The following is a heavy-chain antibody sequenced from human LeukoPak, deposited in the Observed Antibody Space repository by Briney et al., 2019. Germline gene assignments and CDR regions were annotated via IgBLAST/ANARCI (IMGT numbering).Heavy chain of an antibody. Sequence: GGSLRLSCAASGFTFSSYAMHWVRQAPGTGLEWVSFKSYDGNNQYYADSVKGRFTISRDNSKNTLYLQMNSLRTEDTAVYYCAKDAGDQGYFDYWGQGTLVTVSS. CDR3: AKDAGDQGYFDY. J-gene: IGHJ4*02. V-gene: IGHV3-30*04. CDR1: GFTFSSYA. CDR2: KSYDGNNQ. D-gene: IGHD3-16*01.